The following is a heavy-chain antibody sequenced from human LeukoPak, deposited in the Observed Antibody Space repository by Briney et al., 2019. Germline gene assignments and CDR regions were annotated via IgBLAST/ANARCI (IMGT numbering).Heavy chain of an antibody. J-gene: IGHJ6*03. V-gene: IGHV4-4*07. CDR3: ARALSGYCSSTSCFDYYYYYMDV. Sequence: PSETLSLTCTVSGGSISSYYWSWIQQPAGKGLEWIGRIYTSGSTNYNPSLKSRVTMSVDTSKNQFSLKLSSVTAADTAVYYCARALSGYCSSTSCFDYYYYYMDVWGKGTTVTVSS. D-gene: IGHD2-2*03. CDR2: IYTSGST. CDR1: GGSISSYY.